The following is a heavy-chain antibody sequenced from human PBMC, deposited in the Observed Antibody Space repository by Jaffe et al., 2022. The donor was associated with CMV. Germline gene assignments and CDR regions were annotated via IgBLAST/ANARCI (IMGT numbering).Heavy chain of an antibody. CDR2: ISGSGGST. J-gene: IGHJ4*02. CDR1: GFTFSSYA. D-gene: IGHD1-26*01. V-gene: IGHV3-23*01. CDR3: AKIAGGWELLDWGFDY. Sequence: EVQLLESGGGLVQPGGSLRLSCAASGFTFSSYAMSWVRQAPGKGLEWVSAISGSGGSTYYADSVKGRFTISRDNSKNTLYLQMNSLRAEDTAVYYCAKIAGGWELLDWGFDYWGQGTLVTVSS.